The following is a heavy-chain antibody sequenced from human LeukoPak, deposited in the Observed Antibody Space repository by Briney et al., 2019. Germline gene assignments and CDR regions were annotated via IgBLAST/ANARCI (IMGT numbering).Heavy chain of an antibody. J-gene: IGHJ4*02. CDR3: AKSDHRGDGFNYDY. D-gene: IGHD5-24*01. CDR1: GFTFDDHT. Sequence: GGSLRLSCAASGFTFDDHTMHWVRQAPGKGLEWVSLISWDGGVTKYAGSVKGRFTISRDNTKKSLYLQMNSLRTEDTALYYCAKSDHRGDGFNYDYWGKGTLVTVSS. V-gene: IGHV3-43*01. CDR2: ISWDGGVT.